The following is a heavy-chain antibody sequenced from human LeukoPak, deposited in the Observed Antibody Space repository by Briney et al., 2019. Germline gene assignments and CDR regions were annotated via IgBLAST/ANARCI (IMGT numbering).Heavy chain of an antibody. V-gene: IGHV1-69*05. CDR2: IIPIFGTA. CDR1: GGTFSSYA. D-gene: IGHD3-9*01. CDR3: ARGALRYFDWLLELDY. Sequence: ASVKVSCKAPGGTFSSYAISWVRQAPGQGLEWMGRIIPIFGTANYAQKFQGRVTITTDESTSTAYMELSSLRSEDTAVYYCARGALRYFDWLLELDYWGQGTLVTVSS. J-gene: IGHJ4*02.